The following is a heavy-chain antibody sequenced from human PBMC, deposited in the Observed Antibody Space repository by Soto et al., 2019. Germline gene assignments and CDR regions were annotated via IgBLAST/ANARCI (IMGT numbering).Heavy chain of an antibody. J-gene: IGHJ4*02. CDR2: INHSGST. V-gene: IGHV4-34*01. D-gene: IGHD3-3*02. CDR3: ARTPTRSAFHVVLHFFDL. CDR1: GGSFSGYY. Sequence: SETLSLTCAVYGGSFSGYYWSWIRQPPGKGLEWIGEINHSGSTFSDPSLRSRLTVSIDASKNQFSLKLASVTAADTAIYYCARTPTRSAFHVVLHFFDLWGQGNPVTVSS.